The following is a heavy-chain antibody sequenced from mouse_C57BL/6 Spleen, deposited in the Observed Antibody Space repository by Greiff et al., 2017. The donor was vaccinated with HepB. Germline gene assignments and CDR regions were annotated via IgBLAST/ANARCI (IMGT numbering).Heavy chain of an antibody. CDR1: GFSLTSYG. CDR3: AKNSFTTVVATYYAMDY. Sequence: VKLVESGPGLVQPSQSLSITCTVSGFSLTSYGVHWVRQSPGKGLEWLGVIWRGGSTDYNAAFMSRLSITKDNSKSQVFFKMNSLQADDTAIYYCAKNSFTTVVATYYAMDYWGQGTSVTVSS. V-gene: IGHV2-5*01. CDR2: IWRGGST. D-gene: IGHD1-1*01. J-gene: IGHJ4*01.